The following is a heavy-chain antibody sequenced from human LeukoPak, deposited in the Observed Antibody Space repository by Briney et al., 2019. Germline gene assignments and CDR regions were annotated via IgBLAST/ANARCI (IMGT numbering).Heavy chain of an antibody. CDR1: GGSISSYY. D-gene: IGHD3-3*01. V-gene: IGHV4-59*01. J-gene: IGHJ4*02. CDR2: IYYSGST. Sequence: SETLSLTCTVSGGSISSYYWSWIRQPPGKGLEWIGYIYYSGSTNYNPSLKSRVTISVDTSKNQFSLKLSSVTAADTAMYYCARTITIFGVVDYWGQGTLVTVSS. CDR3: ARTITIFGVVDY.